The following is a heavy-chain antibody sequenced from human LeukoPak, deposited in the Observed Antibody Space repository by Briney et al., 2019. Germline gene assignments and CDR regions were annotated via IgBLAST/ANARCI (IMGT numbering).Heavy chain of an antibody. CDR2: INHSGST. V-gene: IGHV4-34*01. CDR1: GGSFSGYY. D-gene: IGHD3-16*02. Sequence: SETLSLTCAVYGGSFSGYYWSWIRQPPGKGLEWIGEINHSGSTNYNPSLKSRVTISVDTSKNQFSLKLSSVTAADTAVYYCARKRIPNDYVWGSYRYTPYYFDYWGQGTLVTVSS. J-gene: IGHJ4*02. CDR3: ARKRIPNDYVWGSYRYTPYYFDY.